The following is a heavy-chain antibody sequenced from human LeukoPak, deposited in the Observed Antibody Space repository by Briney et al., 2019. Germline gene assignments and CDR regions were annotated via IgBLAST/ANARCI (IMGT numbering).Heavy chain of an antibody. CDR3: ARAKAAAGTKPPRYNWFDP. Sequence: GASVKVSCKASGYTFTSYDINWVRQATGQGLEWMGWMNPNSGNTGYAQKFQGRVTMTRNTSISTAYMELSSLRSEDTAVYYCARAKAAAGTKPPRYNWFDPWGQGTLVTVSS. D-gene: IGHD6-13*01. V-gene: IGHV1-8*01. J-gene: IGHJ5*02. CDR1: GYTFTSYD. CDR2: MNPNSGNT.